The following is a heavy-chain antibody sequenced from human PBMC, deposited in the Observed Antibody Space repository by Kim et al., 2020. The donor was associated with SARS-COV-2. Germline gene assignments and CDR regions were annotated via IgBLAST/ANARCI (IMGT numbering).Heavy chain of an antibody. CDR2: ISGGGAT. V-gene: IGHV3-23*01. Sequence: GGSLRLSCAASGFTFSTYAMSWVRQAPGKGLEWLSAISGGGATYYADSVKGRFTIYRDNSKNTVYLQMISLRAGDTAVYYCAKDLGGGDGYSFDYWGQGTLVTVSS. CDR1: GFTFSTYA. D-gene: IGHD5-12*01. CDR3: AKDLGGGDGYSFDY. J-gene: IGHJ4*02.